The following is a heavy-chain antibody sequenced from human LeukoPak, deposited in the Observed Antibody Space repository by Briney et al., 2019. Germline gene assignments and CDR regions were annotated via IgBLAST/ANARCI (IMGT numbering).Heavy chain of an antibody. CDR1: GFTVSSNY. CDR3: ARIWAGAFSYYYYGMDV. Sequence: GGSLRLSCAASGFTVSSNYMSWVRQAPGKGLEWASVIYSGGSTYYADSVKGRFTISRDNSKNTLYLQMNSLRAEDTAVYYCARIWAGAFSYYYYGMDVWGQGTTVTVSS. D-gene: IGHD3-3*02. J-gene: IGHJ6*02. CDR2: IYSGGST. V-gene: IGHV3-66*01.